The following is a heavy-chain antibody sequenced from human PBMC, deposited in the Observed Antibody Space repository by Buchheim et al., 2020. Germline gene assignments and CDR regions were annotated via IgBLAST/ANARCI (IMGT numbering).Heavy chain of an antibody. Sequence: QITLKESGPTLVKPTQTLTLTCTFSGFSLSTSGVGVGWIRQHPGKALEWLALIYWDDDKRYSPSLKSRLTITKGTSKNQLVLTMTNMDPVDTDTYYCAHSTPDIVLVPAVYFDYWGQGTL. CDR3: AHSTPDIVLVPAVYFDY. D-gene: IGHD2-2*01. J-gene: IGHJ4*02. V-gene: IGHV2-5*02. CDR1: GFSLSTSGVG. CDR2: IYWDDDK.